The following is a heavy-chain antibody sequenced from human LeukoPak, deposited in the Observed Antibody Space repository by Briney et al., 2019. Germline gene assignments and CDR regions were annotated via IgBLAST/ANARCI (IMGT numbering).Heavy chain of an antibody. CDR3: ANRYCSGGSCYSGGMDV. V-gene: IGHV1-69*13. CDR2: IIPIFGTA. J-gene: IGHJ6*04. Sequence: SVKVSCKASGGTFSSYAISRVRQAPGQGLEWMGGIIPIFGTANYAQKFQGRVTITADESTSTAYMELSSLRSEDTAVYYCANRYCSGGSCYSGGMDVWGKGTTVTVSS. D-gene: IGHD2-15*01. CDR1: GGTFSSYA.